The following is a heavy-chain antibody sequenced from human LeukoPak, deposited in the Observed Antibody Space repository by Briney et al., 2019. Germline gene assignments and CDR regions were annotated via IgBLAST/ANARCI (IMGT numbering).Heavy chain of an antibody. CDR2: ITSSGSYI. V-gene: IGHV3-21*01. D-gene: IGHD3-16*01. CDR3: VRGFELITFGGAIGKLNWFDS. J-gene: IGHJ5*01. CDR1: GFSFSTYS. Sequence: GGSLRLSCAASGFSFSTYSMNWVRQAPGKGLEWVSSITSSGSYIYYADSVKGRFTISRDNAKNSLYLQMNSLRAEDTAVYYCVRGFELITFGGAIGKLNWFDSWGQGTLVTVSS.